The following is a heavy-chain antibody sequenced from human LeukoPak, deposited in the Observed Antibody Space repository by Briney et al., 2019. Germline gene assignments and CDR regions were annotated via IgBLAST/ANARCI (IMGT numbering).Heavy chain of an antibody. D-gene: IGHD4-11*01. J-gene: IGHJ6*03. Sequence: PGGSLRLSCAASGFTFSSYSMNWVRQAPGKGLEWVSYISSSSRYIYYADSVKGRFTISRDDAKNSLYLQMSSLRAEDTAVYYCARAGTTVTANTYYYHLDVWGKGTTVTVSS. V-gene: IGHV3-21*01. CDR1: GFTFSSYS. CDR2: ISSSSRYI. CDR3: ARAGTTVTANTYYYHLDV.